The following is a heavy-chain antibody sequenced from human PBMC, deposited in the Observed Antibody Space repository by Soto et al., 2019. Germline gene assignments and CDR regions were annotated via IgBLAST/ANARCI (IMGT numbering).Heavy chain of an antibody. D-gene: IGHD5-12*01. V-gene: IGHV3-30*18. CDR1: GFTLSRYG. J-gene: IGHJ6*02. Sequence: QVQLVESGGGVVQPGRSLRLSCATSGFTLSRYGIHWVRQAPGKGLEWVAVTSHDGTNKYYTDSVKGRFIISRDNSKNTLYLEMNSLRAEDTAVYYCAKETVATIRPTRIYYYYGLDVWGQGTTVSVSS. CDR3: AKETVATIRPTRIYYYYGLDV. CDR2: TSHDGTNK.